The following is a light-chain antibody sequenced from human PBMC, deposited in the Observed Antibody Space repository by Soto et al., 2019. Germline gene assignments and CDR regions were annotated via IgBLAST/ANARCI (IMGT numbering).Light chain of an antibody. V-gene: IGKV3-11*01. CDR1: QSVSSY. Sequence: FLRMQSPAPLCLSPGERAALSCGASQSVSSYLAWYQQRPGQAPRLLIYDPSNGATGVPARFSGSGSATHITHTSSRVEPEDFAVYYGQQRSTSPPTYAQGTRLEIK. CDR3: QQRSTSPPT. CDR2: DPS. J-gene: IGKJ5*01.